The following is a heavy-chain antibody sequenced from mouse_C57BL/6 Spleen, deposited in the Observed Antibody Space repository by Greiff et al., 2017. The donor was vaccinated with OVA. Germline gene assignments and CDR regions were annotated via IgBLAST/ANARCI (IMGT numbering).Heavy chain of an antibody. CDR2: IDPSGSCT. CDR1: GYTFTSYW. V-gene: IGHV1-59*01. J-gene: IGHJ4*01. D-gene: IGHD3-3*01. CDR3: AGARRGYDAMDY. Sequence: VQLQQPGAELVRPGTSVKLSCKASGYTFTSYWMHWVKQRPGQGLEWIGVIDPSGSCTNYNQKFKGKATLTVDKSSSTAYMQLSSLTSADSAVDDYAGARRGYDAMDYWGQGTSLTVSS.